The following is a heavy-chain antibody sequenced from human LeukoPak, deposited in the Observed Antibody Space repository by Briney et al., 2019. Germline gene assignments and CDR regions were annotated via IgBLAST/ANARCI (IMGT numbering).Heavy chain of an antibody. CDR2: INSDGSIT. Sequence: GGSLRLSCTASGFSFSGHWMHWVRQAPGKGLVWVSHINSDGSITSYADSVKGRFTISRDNAKNTLYLQMNSLRAEDTAVYYCATDRGWRTSGYYLYYFEYWGQGTLVTFSS. D-gene: IGHD3-3*01. J-gene: IGHJ4*02. V-gene: IGHV3-74*01. CDR3: ATDRGWRTSGYYLYYFEY. CDR1: GFSFSGHW.